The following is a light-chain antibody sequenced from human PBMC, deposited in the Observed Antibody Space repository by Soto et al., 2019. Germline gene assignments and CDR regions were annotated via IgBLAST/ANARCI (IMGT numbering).Light chain of an antibody. CDR2: GAS. CDR3: QQYGSSPYT. Sequence: EILLTQSPGTLSLSPGERTTLSCRASQSIRNNYLAWYQQRPGQAPRLFIHGASGRASGIPDRFSGSGSGTDFTLTISRLEPEDFAVYYCQQYGSSPYTFGQGTKLEI. V-gene: IGKV3-20*01. CDR1: QSIRNNY. J-gene: IGKJ2*01.